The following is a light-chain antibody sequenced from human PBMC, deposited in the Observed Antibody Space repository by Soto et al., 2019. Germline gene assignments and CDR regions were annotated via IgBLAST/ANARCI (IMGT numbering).Light chain of an antibody. CDR3: CSYAGSYTLV. Sequence: QSVLTQPRSVSGSPGQSVTIPCTGTSSDVGGYNYVSWYQQHPGKAPKLMIYDVSKRPSGVPDRFSGSKSGNTASLTLSGLQAEDEADYYCCSYAGSYTLVFGGGTKVTVL. V-gene: IGLV2-11*01. J-gene: IGLJ2*01. CDR1: SSDVGGYNY. CDR2: DVS.